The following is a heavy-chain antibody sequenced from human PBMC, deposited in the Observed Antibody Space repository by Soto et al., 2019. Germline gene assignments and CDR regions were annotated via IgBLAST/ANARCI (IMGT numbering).Heavy chain of an antibody. J-gene: IGHJ6*02. CDR3: TTAAAVYYYGMDV. Sequence: GGSLRLSCAASGFIFSNAWMNWVRQAPGKGLEWVGRIKSKTDGGTTDYATPVKGRFTISRDDSKNTLFLQMNSLKTEDTAVYYCTTAAAVYYYGMDVWGQGTTVTVSS. CDR1: GFIFSNAW. D-gene: IGHD6-13*01. CDR2: IKSKTDGGTT. V-gene: IGHV3-15*07.